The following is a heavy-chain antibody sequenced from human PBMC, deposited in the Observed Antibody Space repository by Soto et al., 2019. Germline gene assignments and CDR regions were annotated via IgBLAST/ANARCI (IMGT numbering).Heavy chain of an antibody. D-gene: IGHD4-17*01. V-gene: IGHV3-53*01. Sequence: EVQLVESGGGLIQPGGSLRLSCAASGFTVSSDYMSWVRQAPGKGLEWVSVIYTGGSTYYADSVKGRFTFSRDNSKNTLYLQMNSLRAEDTAEYYCARAYGGIPALFDPWGQGTLVTVSS. CDR2: IYTGGST. CDR1: GFTVSSDY. J-gene: IGHJ5*02. CDR3: ARAYGGIPALFDP.